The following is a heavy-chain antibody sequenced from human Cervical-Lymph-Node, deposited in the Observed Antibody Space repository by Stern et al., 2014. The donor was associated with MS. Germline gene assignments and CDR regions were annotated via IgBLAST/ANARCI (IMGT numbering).Heavy chain of an antibody. V-gene: IGHV1-24*01. D-gene: IGHD4-17*01. CDR3: ATGASSVSRFDY. CDR2: FDPEDGKT. Sequence: QVQLGQSGAEVKKPGASVKVSCKVSGYRLTELSMHWVRQAPGKGLEWMGGFDPEDGKTIYAQKFQGRVTMTEDTSSDTAFMELSGLRSEDTAVFFCATGASSVSRFDYWGQGTLVTVSS. J-gene: IGHJ4*02. CDR1: GYRLTELS.